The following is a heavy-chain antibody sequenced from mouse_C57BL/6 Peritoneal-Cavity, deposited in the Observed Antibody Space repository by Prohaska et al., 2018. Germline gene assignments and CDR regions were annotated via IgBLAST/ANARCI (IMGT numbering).Heavy chain of an antibody. CDR2: ITHSGET. J-gene: IGHJ1*03. Sequence: QMQLQESGPGLVKPSQSLFLTCSITGFPITSGYYWIWIRQSPGKPLEWMGYITHSGETFYNPSHQSPIYITIETSSNQCVLQLSTVTIEDRGMYERTGDRDGEWYFDDCGTATTVTVSS. CDR1: GFPITSGYY. D-gene: IGHD2-3*01. V-gene: IGHV12-3*01. CDR3: TGDRDGEWYFDD.